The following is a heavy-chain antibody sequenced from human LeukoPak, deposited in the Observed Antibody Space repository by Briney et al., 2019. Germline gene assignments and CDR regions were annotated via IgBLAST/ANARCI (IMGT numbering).Heavy chain of an antibody. CDR3: ARGGSYFGVVTLFKYYYYYGMDV. D-gene: IGHD3-3*01. V-gene: IGHV4-61*01. CDR2: IYYSGST. Sequence: SETLSLTCTVSGGSVSSGNYYWSWIRQPPGKGLEWIGYIYYSGSTNCNPSLKSRVTISVDTSKNQFSLKLSSVTAADTAVYYCARGGSYFGVVTLFKYYYYYGMDVWGQGTTVTVSS. CDR1: GGSVSSGNYY. J-gene: IGHJ6*02.